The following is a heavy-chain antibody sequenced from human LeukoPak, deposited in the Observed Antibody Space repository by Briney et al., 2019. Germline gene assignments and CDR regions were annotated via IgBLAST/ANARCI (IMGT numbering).Heavy chain of an antibody. Sequence: TSETLSLTCTVSGGSISSGGYYWSWIRQHPGKGLEGFGYIYYSGSTYYNPSLKSRVTISVDTSKNQFSLKLSSVTAADTAVYYCARDPGGSYYYYMDVWGKGTTVTVSS. D-gene: IGHD1-26*01. J-gene: IGHJ6*03. CDR2: IYYSGST. CDR1: GGSISSGGYY. CDR3: ARDPGGSYYYYMDV. V-gene: IGHV4-31*03.